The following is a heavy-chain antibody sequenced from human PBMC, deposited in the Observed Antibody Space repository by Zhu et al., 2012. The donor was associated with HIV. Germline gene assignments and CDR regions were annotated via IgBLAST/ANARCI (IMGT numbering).Heavy chain of an antibody. Sequence: VQLLESGGGLVQPGGSLRLSCAASGFTFSSYGMSWVRQAPGKGLEWVSGISDTGGSTYYADSVKGRFTISRDNSKNTLYLQMNSLRAEDMAVYYCAKDRITISAFDIVGPRDNGQRLF. CDR3: AKDRITISAFDI. CDR2: ISDTGGST. V-gene: IGHV3-23*01. D-gene: IGHD3-3*01. CDR1: GFTFSSYG. J-gene: IGHJ3*02.